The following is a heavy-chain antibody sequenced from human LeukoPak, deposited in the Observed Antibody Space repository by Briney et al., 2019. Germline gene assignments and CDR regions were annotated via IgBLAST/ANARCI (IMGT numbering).Heavy chain of an antibody. D-gene: IGHD6-19*01. Sequence: ASVKVSCKASGYTFTSYYMHWVRQAPGQGLEWMGIINPSGGSTSYAQKFQGRVTITADKSTSTAYMELSSLRSEDTAVYYCARDGRGPPDSSGWYGDTMDVWGQGTTVTVSS. CDR1: GYTFTSYY. CDR2: INPSGGST. CDR3: ARDGRGPPDSSGWYGDTMDV. V-gene: IGHV1-46*01. J-gene: IGHJ6*02.